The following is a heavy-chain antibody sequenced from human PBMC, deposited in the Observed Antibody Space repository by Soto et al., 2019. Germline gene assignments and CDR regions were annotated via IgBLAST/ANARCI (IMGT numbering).Heavy chain of an antibody. CDR1: GFTFSTYG. D-gene: IGHD3-16*01. Sequence: EVQLLESGGGLVQPGGSLRLACTASGFTFSTYGLSWVRQAPGKGLEWVSSLSGDGTTTYYIDSVKGRFTISRENPRKTLSLQWNSLRTEDATVYYCAKDISFDASAYNYWGQGILVTVSS. J-gene: IGHJ4*02. CDR3: AKDISFDASAYNY. V-gene: IGHV3-23*01. CDR2: LSGDGTTT.